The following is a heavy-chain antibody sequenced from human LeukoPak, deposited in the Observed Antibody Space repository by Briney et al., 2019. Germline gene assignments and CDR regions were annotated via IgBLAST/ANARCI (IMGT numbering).Heavy chain of an antibody. Sequence: SETLSLTCTVSGGSISSYYWSWIRQPPGKGLEWIGYNSGTTNYNPSLKSRVTISVDTSKNQFSLKLSSVTAADTAVYYCARDWHYYYYGMDVWGQGTTVTVSS. CDR3: ARDWHYYYYGMDV. CDR1: GGSISSYY. V-gene: IGHV4-59*12. J-gene: IGHJ6*02. CDR2: NSGTT.